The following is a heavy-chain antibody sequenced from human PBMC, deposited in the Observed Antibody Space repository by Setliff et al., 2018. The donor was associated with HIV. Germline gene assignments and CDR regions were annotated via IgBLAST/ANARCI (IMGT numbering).Heavy chain of an antibody. V-gene: IGHV1-58*01. J-gene: IGHJ4*02. Sequence: SVKVSCKPSGFSFSNNAVQWVRQARGQRPEWIGWIVVGSGLKNYAQTFQERVTITRDMSTSTAYMELNSLTSEDTAIYYCAKEHHTTTTGTRVANYFDYWGQGTLVTAPQ. CDR2: IVVGSGLK. D-gene: IGHD1-1*01. CDR1: GFSFSNNA. CDR3: AKEHHTTTTGTRVANYFDY.